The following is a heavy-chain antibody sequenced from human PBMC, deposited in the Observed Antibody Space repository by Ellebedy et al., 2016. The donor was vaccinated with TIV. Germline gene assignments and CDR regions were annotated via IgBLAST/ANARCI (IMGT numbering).Heavy chain of an antibody. Sequence: PGGSLRLSCAASGFTFSSYWMSWVRQAPGKGLEWVANIKEDGSEEYYVDSVEGRFTISRDNAKNSLYLQMNSLRAEDTALYFCARDLASQAGDYFDCWGQGTLVTVSS. V-gene: IGHV3-7*03. D-gene: IGHD3-3*02. CDR2: IKEDGSEE. CDR3: ARDLASQAGDYFDC. J-gene: IGHJ4*02. CDR1: GFTFSSYW.